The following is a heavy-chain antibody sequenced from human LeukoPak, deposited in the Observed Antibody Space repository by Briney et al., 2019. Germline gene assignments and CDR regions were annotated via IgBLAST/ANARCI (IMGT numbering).Heavy chain of an antibody. D-gene: IGHD3-10*01. CDR3: AQGGSEIYYFYHGMDV. J-gene: IGHJ6*02. CDR2: ISYDGSNK. V-gene: IGHV3-30*03. Sequence: GGSLRLSCAASGLSLNSYAIHPVRQAPGKGLEWVTAISYDGSNKHYADSVRGRFTISRDNSKNTLYLQMNSLRSDDTAVYYCAQGGSEIYYFYHGMDVWGRGTTVTVSS. CDR1: GLSLNSYA.